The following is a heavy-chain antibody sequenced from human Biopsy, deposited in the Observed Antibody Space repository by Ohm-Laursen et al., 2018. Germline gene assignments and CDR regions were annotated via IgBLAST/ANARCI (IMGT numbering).Heavy chain of an antibody. J-gene: IGHJ4*02. V-gene: IGHV3-33*01. Sequence: SLRLSCAASGFDFSSYGMHWARQTPGKGLEWVALIWDNGNNKYYADSVNGRFTISRDNAKDTLYLEMNSLRAEDTAVYYCARDVFCTTTSCYLFEYWGQGTLVTVSS. CDR1: GFDFSSYG. CDR3: ARDVFCTTTSCYLFEY. CDR2: IWDNGNNK. D-gene: IGHD2-2*01.